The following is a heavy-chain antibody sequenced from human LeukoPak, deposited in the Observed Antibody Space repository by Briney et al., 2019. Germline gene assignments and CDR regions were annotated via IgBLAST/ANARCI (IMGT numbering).Heavy chain of an antibody. J-gene: IGHJ4*02. D-gene: IGHD3-16*01. Sequence: SVKVSCKASGGTFSSYTISWVRQAPGQGLEWMGRIIPILGIANYAQKFQGRVTITADKSTSTAYMELSSLRSEDTAVYYCARHDDGDYVDYWGQGTLVTVSS. V-gene: IGHV1-69*02. CDR3: ARHDDGDYVDY. CDR2: IIPILGIA. CDR1: GGTFSSYT.